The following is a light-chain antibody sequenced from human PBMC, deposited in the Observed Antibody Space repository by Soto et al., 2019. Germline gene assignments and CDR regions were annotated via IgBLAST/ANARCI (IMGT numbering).Light chain of an antibody. V-gene: IGKV4-1*01. J-gene: IGKJ1*01. Sequence: DIVMTQSPDSLAVSLGERATINCKSSQSVLYSSNNKNYLAWYQRKPGQPPKLLIYWASTRESGVPDRFSGSGSGKDFSLTISSLQVEDVAVYYCQQYYSTPWTFGQGTKVEIK. CDR2: WAS. CDR1: QSVLYSSNNKNY. CDR3: QQYYSTPWT.